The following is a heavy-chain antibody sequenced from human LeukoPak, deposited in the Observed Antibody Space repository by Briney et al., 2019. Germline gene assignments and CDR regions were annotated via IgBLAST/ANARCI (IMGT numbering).Heavy chain of an antibody. CDR2: ISSSSSYI. Sequence: GGSLRLSCAASGFTFSSYSMNWVRQAPGKGLEWVSSISSSSSYIYYADAMKGRFTTSRDNAKNSLYLQMNSLRAEDTAVYYCARDQYDILTGYSTNIDYWGQGTLVTVSS. CDR3: ARDQYDILTGYSTNIDY. CDR1: GFTFSSYS. D-gene: IGHD3-9*01. V-gene: IGHV3-21*01. J-gene: IGHJ4*02.